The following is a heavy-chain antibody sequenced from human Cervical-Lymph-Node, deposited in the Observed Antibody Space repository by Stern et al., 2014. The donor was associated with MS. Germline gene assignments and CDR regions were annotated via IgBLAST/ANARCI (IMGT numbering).Heavy chain of an antibody. Sequence: VQLVESGGGLVKPGGSLRLSCAASGFTFSDYYMSWIRQAPGKGLEWVSYISSSGSTIYYADSVKGRLTISRDNAKNSLYLQMNSLRAEDTAVYYCASGVEMATIELYYFDYWGQGTLVTVSS. V-gene: IGHV3-11*01. CDR3: ASGVEMATIELYYFDY. CDR1: GFTFSDYY. D-gene: IGHD5-24*01. CDR2: ISSSGSTI. J-gene: IGHJ4*02.